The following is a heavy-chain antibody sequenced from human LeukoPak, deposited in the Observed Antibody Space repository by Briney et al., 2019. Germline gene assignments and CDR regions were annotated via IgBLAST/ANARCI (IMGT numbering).Heavy chain of an antibody. CDR1: GFTFSTYW. CDR2: IKQDGSEK. V-gene: IGHV3-7*02. J-gene: IGHJ4*02. D-gene: IGHD3-22*01. CDR3: ARGHHYYDSSAYYY. Sequence: AGSLRLSCAASGFTFSTYWMSWVRQAPGKGLEWVANIKQDGSEKYYVDSVKGRFTISRDTAKNTLYLQMNSLRAEDTAVYYCARGHHYYDSSAYYYWGQGTLVTVSS.